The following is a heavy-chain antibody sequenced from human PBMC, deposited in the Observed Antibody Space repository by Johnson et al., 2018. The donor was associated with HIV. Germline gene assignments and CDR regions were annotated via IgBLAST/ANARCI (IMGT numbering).Heavy chain of an antibody. CDR3: ARDMCSGGSCYAFDI. Sequence: QVQLVESGGGVVQPGRSLRLSCAASGFTFSSYAMHWVRQAPGKGLEWVAVISYDGSNKYYADSVKGRFTISRDNSKNTLYLQMNSLRAEDTAVYYCARDMCSGGSCYAFDIWGQGTMVTVSS. D-gene: IGHD2-15*01. CDR1: GFTFSSYA. J-gene: IGHJ3*02. V-gene: IGHV3-30*04. CDR2: ISYDGSNK.